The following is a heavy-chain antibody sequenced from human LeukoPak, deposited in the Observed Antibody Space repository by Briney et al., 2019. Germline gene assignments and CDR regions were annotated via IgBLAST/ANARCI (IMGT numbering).Heavy chain of an antibody. CDR3: ARGGSYLSAFDI. CDR2: ISGSGGST. Sequence: GGSLRLSCAASGFTFSSYGMSWVRQAPGKGMEWVSAISGSGGSTYYADSVKGRFTISRDNSKNTLYLQMNSLRAEDTAVYYCARGGSYLSAFDIWGQGTMVTVSS. CDR1: GFTFSSYG. J-gene: IGHJ3*02. V-gene: IGHV3-23*01. D-gene: IGHD1-26*01.